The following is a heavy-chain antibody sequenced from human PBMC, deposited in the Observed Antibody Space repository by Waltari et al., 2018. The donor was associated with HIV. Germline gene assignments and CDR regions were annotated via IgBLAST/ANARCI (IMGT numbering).Heavy chain of an antibody. CDR2: ISYDGSNK. J-gene: IGHJ4*02. V-gene: IGHV3-30*01. CDR3: GSSGYYY. D-gene: IGHD3-22*01. Sequence: QVQLVESGGGVVQPGRSLRLSCAASGFTFSSYAMHWVRQAPGKGLEWVAVISYDGSNKYYADSVKGRFTISRDNSKNTLYLQMNSLRAEDTAVYYCGSSGYYYWGQGTLVTVSS. CDR1: GFTFSSYA.